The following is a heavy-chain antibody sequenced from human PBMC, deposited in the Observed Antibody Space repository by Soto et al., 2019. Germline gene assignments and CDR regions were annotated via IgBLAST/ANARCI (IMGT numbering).Heavy chain of an antibody. CDR2: ISTYNGDT. J-gene: IGHJ6*02. CDR1: GYTFTRSG. CDR3: ARDGVAPYYYYGMDV. D-gene: IGHD5-12*01. V-gene: IGHV1-18*01. Sequence: QVQLVQSGAEVKKPGASVKVSCKASGYTFTRSGISWVRQAPGQGLEWMGWISTYNGDTNYAQTFQDRVTMTTDTSTSTAYMELRSLRSDDTAVYYCARDGVAPYYYYGMDVWGQGTPVSVSS.